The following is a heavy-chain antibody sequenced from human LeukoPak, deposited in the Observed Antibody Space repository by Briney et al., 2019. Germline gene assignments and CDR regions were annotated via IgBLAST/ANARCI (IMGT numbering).Heavy chain of an antibody. CDR2: IKQDGSEK. Sequence: PGGSLRLSCAASGFTFSSYAMSWVRQAPGKGLEWVANIKQDGSEKYYVDSVKGRFTISRDNAKNSLYLQMNSLRAEDTAVYYCARGRDYGDLPFDYWGQGTLVTVSS. CDR3: ARGRDYGDLPFDY. CDR1: GFTFSSYA. D-gene: IGHD4-17*01. V-gene: IGHV3-7*01. J-gene: IGHJ4*02.